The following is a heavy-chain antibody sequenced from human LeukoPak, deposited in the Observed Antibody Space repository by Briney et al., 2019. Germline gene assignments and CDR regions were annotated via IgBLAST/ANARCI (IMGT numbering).Heavy chain of an antibody. CDR1: GYTFTGYY. D-gene: IGHD3-10*01. J-gene: IGHJ3*02. CDR2: INPNSGCT. CDR3: ARAVWFGVLNAFDI. V-gene: IGHV1-2*02. Sequence: ASLKVSCKASGYTFTGYYMHWVRQATGQGLEWMGWINPNSGCTNYAQKFQGRVTMTRDTSISTAYKELSRLRSDDTAVYYCARAVWFGVLNAFDIWGQGTMVTVSS.